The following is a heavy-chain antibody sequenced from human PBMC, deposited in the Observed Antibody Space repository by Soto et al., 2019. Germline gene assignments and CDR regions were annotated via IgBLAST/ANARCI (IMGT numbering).Heavy chain of an antibody. J-gene: IGHJ6*02. V-gene: IGHV1-69*06. CDR1: GGTFSSYA. Sequence: SVKVSCKASGGTFSSYAISWVRQAPGQGLEWMGGIIPIFGTASYAQKFEGRVTITADKSTSTAYMELTSLRSEDTAVYVCARLGLTTVTSIFYYYYSMDVWGQGTTVTVSS. CDR3: ARLGLTTVTSIFYYYYSMDV. CDR2: IIPIFGTA. D-gene: IGHD4-17*01.